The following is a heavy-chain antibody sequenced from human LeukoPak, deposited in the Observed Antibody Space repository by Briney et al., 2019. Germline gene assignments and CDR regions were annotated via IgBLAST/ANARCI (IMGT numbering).Heavy chain of an antibody. CDR1: GYTFTGYY. CDR2: FNPNSGGT. Sequence: GASVKVSCKASGYTFTGYYMHWVRQAPGQGLEWMGWFNPNSGGTNYAQKFQGRVTMTRDTSISTAYMELSRLRSDDTAVYYCAREVIGGSYHKYIFDHWGQGTLVTVSS. D-gene: IGHD1-26*01. CDR3: AREVIGGSYHKYIFDH. J-gene: IGHJ4*02. V-gene: IGHV1-2*02.